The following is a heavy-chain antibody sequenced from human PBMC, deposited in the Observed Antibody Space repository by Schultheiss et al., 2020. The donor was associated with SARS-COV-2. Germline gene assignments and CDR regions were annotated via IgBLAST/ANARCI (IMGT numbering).Heavy chain of an antibody. CDR2: IYSGGST. D-gene: IGHD5-18*01. CDR1: GFTFSSYA. Sequence: GGSLRLSCAASGFTFSSYAMSWVRQAPGKGLEWVSVIYSGGSTYYADSVKGRFTISRDNAKNSLYLQMNSLRTEDTAVYYCAGHVDIAMADDYWGQGTLVTVSS. J-gene: IGHJ4*02. V-gene: IGHV3-23*03. CDR3: AGHVDIAMADDY.